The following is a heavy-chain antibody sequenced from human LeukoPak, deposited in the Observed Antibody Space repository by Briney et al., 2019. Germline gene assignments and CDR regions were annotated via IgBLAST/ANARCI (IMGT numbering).Heavy chain of an antibody. CDR1: GYTFTSYD. D-gene: IGHD6-6*01. CDR3: ARGLLAGVAARPFWFDP. V-gene: IGHV1-8*03. J-gene: IGHJ5*02. Sequence: GASVKVSCKASGYTFTSYDINWVRQATGQGLEWMGWMNPNSGNTGYAQKFQGRVTITRNTSISTAYMELSSLRSEDTAVYYCARGLLAGVAARPFWFDPWGQGTLVTVSS. CDR2: MNPNSGNT.